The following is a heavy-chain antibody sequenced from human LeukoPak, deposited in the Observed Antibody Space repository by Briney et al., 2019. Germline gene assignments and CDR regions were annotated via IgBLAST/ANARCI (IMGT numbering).Heavy chain of an antibody. J-gene: IGHJ4*02. CDR1: GFTFSSNW. CDR3: VRDLGGRSGH. Sequence: PGGSLRLSCAASGFTFSSNWMHWVRQAPGKGLVWVSRSNEDGSTTNYADSVKGQFTISRDNAKNTLYLQMSSLTAEDTAVYYCVRDLGGRSGHWGQGTLVTVSS. D-gene: IGHD1-26*01. CDR2: SNEDGSTT. V-gene: IGHV3-74*01.